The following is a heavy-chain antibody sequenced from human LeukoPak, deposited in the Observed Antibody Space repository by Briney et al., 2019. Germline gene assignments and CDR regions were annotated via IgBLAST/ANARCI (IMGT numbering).Heavy chain of an antibody. CDR2: IYPGDSDT. CDR3: ARHTTVGGSLRFDY. J-gene: IGHJ4*02. V-gene: IGHV5-51*01. D-gene: IGHD4-23*01. CDR1: GYSFPSYW. Sequence: GESLKISCKGAGYSFPSYWSGWVRQMPGKGLEWMGIIYPGDSDTRYSPSFEGQVTISADKSITTAYLQWSSLKASDTAMYYCARHTTVGGSLRFDYWGQGTVVSVTS.